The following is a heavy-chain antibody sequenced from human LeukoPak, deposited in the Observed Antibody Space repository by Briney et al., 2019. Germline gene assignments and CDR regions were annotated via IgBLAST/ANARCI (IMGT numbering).Heavy chain of an antibody. CDR3: AKSTTVTQRGYFDY. D-gene: IGHD4-17*01. Sequence: GVSLRLSCAASGFTFSGYGMHWVRQAPAKGLEWVAIISYDGSNKYYADSVKGRFTISRDNSKNTLYLQMNSLRAEDTAVYYCAKSTTVTQRGYFDYWGQGTLVTVSS. V-gene: IGHV3-30*18. CDR2: ISYDGSNK. CDR1: GFTFSGYG. J-gene: IGHJ4*02.